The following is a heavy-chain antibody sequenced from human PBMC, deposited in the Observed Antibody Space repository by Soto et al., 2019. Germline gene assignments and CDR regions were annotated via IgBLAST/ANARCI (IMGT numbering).Heavy chain of an antibody. CDR2: ISPSNTTI. CDR1: GFTFSLYP. V-gene: IGHV3-48*02. CDR3: ARVGRGFCSSARCYTDGFDL. Sequence: QLVESGGGLVQPGGSLRLSCAASGFTFSLYPMNWVRQAPGKGLEWLSYISPSNTTIYYADSVKGRFTISRDNAKDSLDLQMNGLRDDDTAVYYCARVGRGFCSSARCYTDGFDLWGQGTVLTVST. D-gene: IGHD2-2*01. J-gene: IGHJ3*01.